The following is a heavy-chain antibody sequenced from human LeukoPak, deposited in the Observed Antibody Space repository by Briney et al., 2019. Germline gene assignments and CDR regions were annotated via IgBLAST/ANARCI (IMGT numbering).Heavy chain of an antibody. J-gene: IGHJ4*02. CDR3: ARMDYDILTGYPYFDY. CDR2: TYYRSKWYN. D-gene: IGHD3-9*01. Sequence: SQTLSLTCAISGDSVSSNSAAWNWIRQSPSRGLEWLGRTYYRSKWYNDYAVSVKSRITINPDTSKNQFSLQLNSVTPEETAVYYCARMDYDILTGYPYFDYWGQGTLVTVSS. CDR1: GDSVSSNSAA. V-gene: IGHV6-1*01.